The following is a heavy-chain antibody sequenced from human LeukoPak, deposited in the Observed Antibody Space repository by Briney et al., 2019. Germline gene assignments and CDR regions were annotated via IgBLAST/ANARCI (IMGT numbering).Heavy chain of an antibody. CDR1: GFTFSNYG. D-gene: IGHD3-22*01. V-gene: IGHV4-34*01. CDR2: INHSGST. J-gene: IGHJ3*02. Sequence: PGGTLRLSCAASGFTFSNYGMSWIRQPPGKGLEWIGEINHSGSTNYNPSLKSRVTISVDTSKNQFSLKLSSVTAADTAVYYCARLIVEDAFDIWGQGTMVTVSS. CDR3: ARLIVEDAFDI.